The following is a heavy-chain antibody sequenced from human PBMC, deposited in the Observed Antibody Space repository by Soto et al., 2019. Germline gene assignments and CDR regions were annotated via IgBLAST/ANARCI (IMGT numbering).Heavy chain of an antibody. Sequence: PGGSLRLFCAASGFSFPIYAMNWVRQAPGKGLEWVSNISGSGGSTYYADSVKGRFTISRDNSENTLYLQMNSLRVEDTAIYYCAKEAYSNYYYYGMDVWGQGTTVTVSS. CDR2: ISGSGGST. CDR3: AKEAYSNYYYYGMDV. D-gene: IGHD4-4*01. V-gene: IGHV3-23*01. CDR1: GFSFPIYA. J-gene: IGHJ6*02.